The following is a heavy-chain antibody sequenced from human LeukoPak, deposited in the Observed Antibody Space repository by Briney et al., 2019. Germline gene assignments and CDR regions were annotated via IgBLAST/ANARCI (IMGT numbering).Heavy chain of an antibody. CDR3: ARDLDYYGSGSYYNAHSPFDY. D-gene: IGHD3-10*01. CDR2: ISYDGSNK. Sequence: PGGSLRLSCAASGFTFSSYGMHWVRQAPGKGLEWVAAISYDGSNKYYADSVKGRFTISRDNSKNTLYLQMNSLRAEDTAVYYCARDLDYYGSGSYYNAHSPFDYWGQGTLVTVSS. J-gene: IGHJ4*02. V-gene: IGHV3-33*01. CDR1: GFTFSSYG.